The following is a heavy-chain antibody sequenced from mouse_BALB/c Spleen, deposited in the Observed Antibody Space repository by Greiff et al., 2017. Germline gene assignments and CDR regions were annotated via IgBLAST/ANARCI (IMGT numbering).Heavy chain of an antibody. CDR3: AKQGPYGSSYDWYFDV. CDR1: GFSLTDYG. V-gene: IGHV2-6-5*01. CDR2: IWGGGST. J-gene: IGHJ1*01. D-gene: IGHD1-1*01. Sequence: QVQLKESGPGLVAPSQSLSITCTVSGFSLTDYGVSWIRQPPGKGLEWLGVIWGGGSTYYNSALKSRLSISKDNSKSQVFLKMNSLQTDDTAMYYCAKQGPYGSSYDWYFDVWGAGTTVTVSS.